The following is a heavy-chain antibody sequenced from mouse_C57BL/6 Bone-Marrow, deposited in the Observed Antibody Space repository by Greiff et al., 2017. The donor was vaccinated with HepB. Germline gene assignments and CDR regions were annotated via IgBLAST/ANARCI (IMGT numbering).Heavy chain of an antibody. CDR2: IRNKANGYTT. CDR3: ARYNSTVVADWYFDV. Sequence: EVQLVESGGGLVQPGGSLSLSCAASGFTFTDYYMSWVRQPPGKALEWLGFIRNKANGYTTEYSASVKGRFTISRDNSQSILYLQMNALRAEDSATYYCARYNSTVVADWYFDVWGTGTTVTVSS. D-gene: IGHD1-1*01. V-gene: IGHV7-3*01. J-gene: IGHJ1*03. CDR1: GFTFTDYY.